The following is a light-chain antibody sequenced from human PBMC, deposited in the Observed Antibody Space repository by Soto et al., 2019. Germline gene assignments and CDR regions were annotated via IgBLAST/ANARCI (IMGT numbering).Light chain of an antibody. V-gene: IGKV1-5*03. J-gene: IGKJ4*01. CDR1: QTISIW. Sequence: DLQFTQSPSTLSASVGDRVTISCRASQTISIWLAWYQQKPGEAPNLLIYDASSLEGGVPSRFSGSGSGTEFTLTISSLQPDDFATYYCRQYNTFPLTFGGGTKVDI. CDR2: DAS. CDR3: RQYNTFPLT.